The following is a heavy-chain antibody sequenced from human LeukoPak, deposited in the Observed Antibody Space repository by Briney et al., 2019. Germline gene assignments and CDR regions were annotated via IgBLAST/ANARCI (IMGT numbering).Heavy chain of an antibody. CDR1: GFTFSTYS. V-gene: IGHV3-23*01. Sequence: QPGGSLRLSCVASGFTFSTYSMTWGRQAPGTGLEWVSSIYGNGERTFYADSVKGRFTIFRDNSKNTLYLEMLGLRPEDTAVYYCAKDVVPDSGWDLDYWGQGTLVTVSS. CDR2: IYGNGERT. D-gene: IGHD6-19*01. J-gene: IGHJ4*02. CDR3: AKDVVPDSGWDLDY.